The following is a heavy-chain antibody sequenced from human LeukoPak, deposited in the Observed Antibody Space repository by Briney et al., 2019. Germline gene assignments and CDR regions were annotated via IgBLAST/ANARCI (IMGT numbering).Heavy chain of an antibody. Sequence: ASVKVSCKASGYTFTGYYMHWVRQAPGQGLEWMGWINPNSGGTNYAQKFQGRVTMTRDTSISTAYMELSRLRSDDTAVYYCARGRSSGIPDNYSNLYWGQGTLVTVSS. D-gene: IGHD4-11*01. CDR2: INPNSGGT. CDR1: GYTFTGYY. CDR3: ARGRSSGIPDNYSNLY. J-gene: IGHJ4*02. V-gene: IGHV1-2*02.